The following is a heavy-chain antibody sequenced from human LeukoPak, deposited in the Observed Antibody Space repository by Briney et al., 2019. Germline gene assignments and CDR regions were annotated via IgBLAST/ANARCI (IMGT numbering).Heavy chain of an antibody. CDR1: GFPFSDYA. CDR3: GRDPNGDYVGAFEF. Sequence: GGSLRLSCEASGFPFSDYAMTWVRQAPGQGLEWGSSIKGSGGGTSYADSVKGRFTMTRDNSKNTLYLQMNSLRAGDTAVYYCGRDPNGDYVGAFEFWGQGTLVTVSS. D-gene: IGHD4-17*01. J-gene: IGHJ3*01. CDR2: IKGSGGGT. V-gene: IGHV3-23*01.